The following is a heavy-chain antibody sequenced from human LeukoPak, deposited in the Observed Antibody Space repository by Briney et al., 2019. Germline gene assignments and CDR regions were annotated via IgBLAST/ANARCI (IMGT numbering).Heavy chain of an antibody. V-gene: IGHV4-39*07. Sequence: PSETLSLTCTVSGGSISSYYWGWIRQPPGKGLEWIGSIYYSGSTYYNPSLKSRVTISVDTSKNQFSLKLSSVTAADTAVYYCATPSGGSAPPFDYWGQGTLVTVSS. CDR2: IYYSGST. J-gene: IGHJ4*02. CDR3: ATPSGGSAPPFDY. CDR1: GGSISSYY. D-gene: IGHD2-15*01.